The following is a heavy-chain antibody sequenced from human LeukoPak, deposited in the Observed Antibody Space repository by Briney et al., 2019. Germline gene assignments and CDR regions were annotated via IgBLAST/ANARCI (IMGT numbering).Heavy chain of an antibody. V-gene: IGHV4-59*01. CDR3: ARVSGGTVNWYFDL. CDR2: IYYSGST. Sequence: SSETLSLTCTVSGGSISSYYWSWIRQPPGKGLEWIGYIYYSGSTNYNPSLKSRVTISVDTSKNQFSLKLSSVTAADTAVYYCARVSGGTVNWYFDLWGRGTLVTVSS. CDR1: GGSISSYY. D-gene: IGHD1-1*01. J-gene: IGHJ2*01.